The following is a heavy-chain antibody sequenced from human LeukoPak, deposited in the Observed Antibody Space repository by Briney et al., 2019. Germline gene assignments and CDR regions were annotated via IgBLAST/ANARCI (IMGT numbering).Heavy chain of an antibody. J-gene: IGHJ5*02. CDR3: TRGNTPGAGTFAFDP. CDR2: FNPNNAGT. CDR1: GYTFTAYY. Sequence: ASVKVSCRASGYTFTAYYMHWVRQAPGQGLEWLGWFNPNNAGTNYAQKFQGRFTMTGDTSISTAYMGLSSLRSDDTAVYYCTRGNTPGAGTFAFDPWGQGTLVTVSS. D-gene: IGHD6-13*01. V-gene: IGHV1-2*02.